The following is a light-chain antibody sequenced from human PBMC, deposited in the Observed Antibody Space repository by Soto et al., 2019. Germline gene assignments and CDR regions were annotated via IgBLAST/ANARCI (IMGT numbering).Light chain of an antibody. CDR3: QQYGSSLIT. V-gene: IGKV3-20*01. Sequence: EIVLTQSPGTLSLSPGERATLSCRASQSVSSSALAWYQQKPGQAPRLLIYSVSSRATGIPDRFSGSGSGTDFHLTISRLEPEDFAVYYCQQYGSSLITFGQGTRLEIK. J-gene: IGKJ5*01. CDR2: SVS. CDR1: QSVSSSA.